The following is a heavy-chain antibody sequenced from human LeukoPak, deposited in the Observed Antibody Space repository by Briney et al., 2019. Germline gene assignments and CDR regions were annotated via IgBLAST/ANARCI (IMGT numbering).Heavy chain of an antibody. CDR3: ASRYCSSTSCYDYNYFDY. V-gene: IGHV3-48*01. Sequence: GGSLRLSCAASGFTFSIYSMNWVRHPPGKGLEWISYISSSSSTIYYADSVTGRLTISRDNAKNSLYLQMNSLRAEDTAVYYCASRYCSSTSCYDYNYFDYWGQGTLVTVSS. CDR2: ISSSSSTI. J-gene: IGHJ4*02. D-gene: IGHD2-2*01. CDR1: GFTFSIYS.